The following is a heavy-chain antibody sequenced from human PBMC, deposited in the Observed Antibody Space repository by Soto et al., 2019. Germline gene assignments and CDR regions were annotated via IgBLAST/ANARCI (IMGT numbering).Heavy chain of an antibody. V-gene: IGHV4-31*03. CDR1: GGSISSGGYY. Sequence: QVQLQESGPGLVKPSQTLSLTCTVSGGSISSGGYYWSWIRQHPGKGLEWIGYIYYSGSTYYNPSLKSRVTLSVDTSKNQFSLKLSSVTAADTAVYYCAREVEEVTRGVYFDYWGQGTLVTVSS. D-gene: IGHD2-2*01. CDR3: AREVEEVTRGVYFDY. J-gene: IGHJ4*02. CDR2: IYYSGST.